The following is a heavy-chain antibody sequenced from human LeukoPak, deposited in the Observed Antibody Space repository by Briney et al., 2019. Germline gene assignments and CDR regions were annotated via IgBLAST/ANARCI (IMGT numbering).Heavy chain of an antibody. CDR1: GYTLTELS. V-gene: IGHV1-24*01. Sequence: GASVKVSYKVSGYTLTELSMHWVRQAPGKGLEWMGGFDPADGETIYAQKFQGRVSMTEDTSTDAAYMELSSLRSEDTAVYYCANLLLEIAVGSGVHGRDVWGQGTTVTVSS. CDR3: ANLLLEIAVGSGVHGRDV. D-gene: IGHD2-2*01. CDR2: FDPADGET. J-gene: IGHJ6*02.